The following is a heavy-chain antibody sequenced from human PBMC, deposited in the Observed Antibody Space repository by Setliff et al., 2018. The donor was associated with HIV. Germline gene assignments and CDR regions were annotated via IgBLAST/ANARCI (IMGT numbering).Heavy chain of an antibody. V-gene: IGHV1-2*02. CDR2: INPNSGDT. Sequence: ASVKVSCKASGYTFIGHYIHWVRQAPGQGLEWMGWINPNSGDTKYAQKFQDRVSLTRDTSLCTAYMELSSLTSDDTAIYYCARDMFEIWERSLAKGDEFDPWGQGSLVTVSS. CDR3: ARDMFEIWERSLAKGDEFDP. CDR1: GYTFIGHY. D-gene: IGHD3-10*02. J-gene: IGHJ5*02.